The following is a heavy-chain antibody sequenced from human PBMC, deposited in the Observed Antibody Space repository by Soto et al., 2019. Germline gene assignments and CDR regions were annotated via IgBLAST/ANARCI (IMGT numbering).Heavy chain of an antibody. D-gene: IGHD3-3*01. CDR3: AKDSLKDAYYDFWSGYSNWFDH. Sequence: GGSLRLSCAASGFTFSSYAMSWVRQAPGKGLEWVSAISGSGGSTYYADSVKGRFTISRDNSKNTLYLQMNSLRAEDTTVYYCAKDSLKDAYYDFWSGYSNWFDHWGQGTLVTVS. V-gene: IGHV3-23*01. CDR1: GFTFSSYA. CDR2: ISGSGGST. J-gene: IGHJ5*02.